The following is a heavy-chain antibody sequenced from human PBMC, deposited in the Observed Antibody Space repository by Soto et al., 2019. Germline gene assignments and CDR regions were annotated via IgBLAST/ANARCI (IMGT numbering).Heavy chain of an antibody. Sequence: GESLKISCKGSGYSITSYWISWVRQMPGKGLEWMGRIDPSDSYTNYSPSFQGHVTISADKSISTAYLQWSSLKASDTAMYYCALIAVAGPYFDYWGQGTLVAVSS. V-gene: IGHV5-10-1*01. D-gene: IGHD6-19*01. CDR3: ALIAVAGPYFDY. CDR1: GYSITSYW. CDR2: IDPSDSYT. J-gene: IGHJ4*02.